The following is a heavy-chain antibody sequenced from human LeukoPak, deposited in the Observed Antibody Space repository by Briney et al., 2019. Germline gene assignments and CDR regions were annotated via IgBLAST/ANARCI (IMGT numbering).Heavy chain of an antibody. V-gene: IGHV3-23*01. D-gene: IGHD3-16*02. CDR1: GFIFTNYA. CDR3: VRGGYDYVWGSYRSLPDY. Sequence: GGSLRLSCAASGFIFTNYAMSWVRQAPGKGLQWVSTISGTGDSTYYADSVKGRFTISRAKGKNSLYLQMNTLRAEDTAVYYCVRGGYDYVWGSYRSLPDYWGQGTLVTVSS. CDR2: ISGTGDST. J-gene: IGHJ4*02.